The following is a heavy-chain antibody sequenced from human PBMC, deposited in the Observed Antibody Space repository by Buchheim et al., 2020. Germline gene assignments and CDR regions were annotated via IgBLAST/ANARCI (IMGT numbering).Heavy chain of an antibody. D-gene: IGHD2-2*01. CDR2: INTDGSRT. Sequence: EVQLVESGGGLVQPGGSLRLSCAASGLTFSSYWMHWVRQAPGKGLVWVSRINTDGSRTSYADSVKGRFTISRDNAKNTLYLQMNSLRAEDTAVYYCARGPEVGYSKYCSSTSCYPYYYYYYMDVWGKGTT. V-gene: IGHV3-74*01. CDR1: GLTFSSYW. J-gene: IGHJ6*03. CDR3: ARGPEVGYSKYCSSTSCYPYYYYYYMDV.